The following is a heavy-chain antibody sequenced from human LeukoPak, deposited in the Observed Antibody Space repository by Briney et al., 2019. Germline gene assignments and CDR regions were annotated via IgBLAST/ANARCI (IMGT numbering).Heavy chain of an antibody. J-gene: IGHJ4*02. CDR3: AASGVPASSGRIGY. D-gene: IGHD3-10*01. V-gene: IGHV3-74*01. Sequence: PGGSLRLSCGASGFTFSNYWLFGGRQVPEKGLVRVSRINSDGSSTNYADFVKGRFTISRDNAKNTLYLQMTSLSADDTAVYYCAASGVPASSGRIGYWGQGTLVTVSS. CDR1: GFTFSNYW. CDR2: INSDGSST.